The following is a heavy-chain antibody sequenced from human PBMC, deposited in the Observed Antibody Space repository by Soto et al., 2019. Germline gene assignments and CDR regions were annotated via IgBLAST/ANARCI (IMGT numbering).Heavy chain of an antibody. V-gene: IGHV1-69*13. J-gene: IGHJ5*02. CDR2: IIPIFGTA. CDR3: ARSTEQLVFNWFDP. D-gene: IGHD6-13*01. Sequence: GASVKVSCKASGGTFSSYAISWVRQAPGQGLEWMGGIIPIFGTANYAQKFQGRVTITADESTSTAYMELSSLRSEDTAVYYCARSTEQLVFNWFDPWGQGTLVTVSS. CDR1: GGTFSSYA.